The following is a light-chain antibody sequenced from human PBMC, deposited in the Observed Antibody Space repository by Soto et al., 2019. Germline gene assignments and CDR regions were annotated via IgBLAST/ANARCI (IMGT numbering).Light chain of an antibody. CDR3: QQRSNWPPTWT. CDR2: GAS. Sequence: EIVLTQSPGTLSLSPGERATLSCRTSRTVNSAYLAWYQQKPGQAPRLLIYGASSRATGVPDRFSGSGSGTDFTLTISRLEPEDFAVYYCQQRSNWPPTWTFGQGTKVEIK. CDR1: RTVNSAY. V-gene: IGKV3D-20*02. J-gene: IGKJ1*01.